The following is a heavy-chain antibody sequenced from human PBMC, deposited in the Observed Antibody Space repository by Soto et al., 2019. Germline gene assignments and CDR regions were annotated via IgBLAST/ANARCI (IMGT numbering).Heavy chain of an antibody. CDR3: AREVAGQWLADFDY. D-gene: IGHD6-19*01. CDR2: ISSSSSYI. J-gene: IGHJ4*02. CDR1: GFTFSSYS. Sequence: EVQLVESGGGLVKPGGSLRLSCAASGFTFSSYSMNWVRQAPGKGLEWVSSISSSSSYIYYADSVKGRFTITRDNAKNSLYLQMNSLRAEDTAVYYCAREVAGQWLADFDYWGQGTLVTVSS. V-gene: IGHV3-21*01.